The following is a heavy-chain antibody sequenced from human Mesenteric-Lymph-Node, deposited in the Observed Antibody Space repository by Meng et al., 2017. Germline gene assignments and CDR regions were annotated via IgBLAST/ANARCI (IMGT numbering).Heavy chain of an antibody. CDR3: AKFIAAMTPNVLRFLEWLLEAMDV. CDR2: ISGSGGST. D-gene: IGHD3-3*01. V-gene: IGHV3-23*01. J-gene: IGHJ6*02. Sequence: GESLKISYAASGFTFSSYAMSWVRQAPGKGLEWVSAISGSGGSTYYADSVKGRFTISRDNSKNTLYLQMNSLRAEDTAVYYCAKFIAAMTPNVLRFLEWLLEAMDVWGQGTTVTVSS. CDR1: GFTFSSYA.